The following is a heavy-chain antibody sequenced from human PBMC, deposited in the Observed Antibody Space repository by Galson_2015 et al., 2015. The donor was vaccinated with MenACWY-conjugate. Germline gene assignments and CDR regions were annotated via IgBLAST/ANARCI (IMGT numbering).Heavy chain of an antibody. V-gene: IGHV3-15*04. CDR1: GFTFNNAW. J-gene: IGHJ4*02. CDR2: IETKNDGGTT. Sequence: SLRLSCAASGFTFNNAWMSWVRQAARKGLEWVGRIETKNDGGTTDYAPPVKGRFTISRDDSKKTLYLQMNSLKTEDTAVYYCTTGPPAYDSGFDYWGQGTLVTVSS. CDR3: TTGPPAYDSGFDY. D-gene: IGHD3-22*01.